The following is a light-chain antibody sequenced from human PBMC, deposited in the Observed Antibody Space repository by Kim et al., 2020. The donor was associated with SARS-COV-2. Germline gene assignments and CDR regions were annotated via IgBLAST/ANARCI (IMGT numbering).Light chain of an antibody. CDR2: GAS. Sequence: EIVLTQSPGTLSLSPGERATLSYRASQSVSSSNLAWYQQKPGQAPRLLIYGASSRATGIPDRFSGSGSGTDFTLTISRLEPEDFAVYYCQQYGSSPMYTFGQGTKLEIK. J-gene: IGKJ2*01. V-gene: IGKV3-20*01. CDR3: QQYGSSPMYT. CDR1: QSVSSSN.